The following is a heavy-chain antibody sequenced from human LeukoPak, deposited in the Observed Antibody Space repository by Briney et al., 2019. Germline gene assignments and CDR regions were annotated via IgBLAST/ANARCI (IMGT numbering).Heavy chain of an antibody. CDR1: GFLFSSNW. CDR3: ARFRRSAQSY. D-gene: IGHD2-15*01. J-gene: IGHJ4*02. Sequence: AGTLRLSCTTSGFLFSSNWMSWVRQAPGKGLEWVANIGPDGSDKQYVDSMKGRFTISRDNAQNSVYLHMNSLTAEDTAVYYCARFRRSAQSYWGQAILVTVSS. V-gene: IGHV3-7*01. CDR2: IGPDGSDK.